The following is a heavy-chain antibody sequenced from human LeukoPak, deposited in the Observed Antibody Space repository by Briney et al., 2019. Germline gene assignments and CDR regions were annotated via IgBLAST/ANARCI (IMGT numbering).Heavy chain of an antibody. CDR2: IYYSGST. Sequence: SETLALTCTVYGGTIRSYYWSWIRQPSGKGLEGIGYIYYSGSTNYNPSLKSRVTISVDTSKNQFSLKLSSVTAADTAVYYCARVTQGPHYSSGSYNGMDVWGQGTTVTVSS. J-gene: IGHJ6*02. CDR1: GGTIRSYY. V-gene: IGHV4-59*01. CDR3: ARVTQGPHYSSGSYNGMDV. D-gene: IGHD3-10*01.